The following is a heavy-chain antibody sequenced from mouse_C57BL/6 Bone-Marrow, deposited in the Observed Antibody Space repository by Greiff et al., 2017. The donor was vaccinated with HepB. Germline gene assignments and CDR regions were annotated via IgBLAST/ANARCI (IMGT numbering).Heavy chain of an antibody. V-gene: IGHV1-15*01. CDR1: GYTFTDYE. CDR2: IDPETGGT. D-gene: IGHD1-1*01. CDR3: TTREGLFGSSYFDY. Sequence: QVQLQQSGAELVRPGASVTLSCKASGYTFTDYEMHWVKQTPVHGLEWIGAIDPETGGTAYNQKFKGKAILTADKSSSTAYMELRSLTSEDSAVYYCTTREGLFGSSYFDYWGQGTTLTVSS. J-gene: IGHJ2*01.